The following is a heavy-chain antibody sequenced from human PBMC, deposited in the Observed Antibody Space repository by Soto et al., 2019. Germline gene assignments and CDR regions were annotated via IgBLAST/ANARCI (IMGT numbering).Heavy chain of an antibody. CDR3: ASLALRNDDPDY. CDR2: ISSISSTI. CDR1: GFTFSSYS. Sequence: LSLTCAASGFTFSSYSMNWVRQAPGKGLEWVSYISSISSTIYYADSVKGRFTISRDNAKNSLYLQMNSLRDEDTAVYYCASLALRNDDPDYWGQGTLVTVSS. J-gene: IGHJ4*02. V-gene: IGHV3-48*02. D-gene: IGHD1-1*01.